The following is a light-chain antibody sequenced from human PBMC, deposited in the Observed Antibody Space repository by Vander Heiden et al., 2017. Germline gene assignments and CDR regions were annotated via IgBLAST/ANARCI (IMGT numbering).Light chain of an antibody. J-gene: IGLJ3*02. V-gene: IGLV1-44*01. CDR1: SSNIGSHT. CDR3: AVRDDNLRAVV. CDR2: LDH. Sequence: QSVLTQPPSSSGPPGQRVSISWSGRSSNIGSHTVNWYQQYPGAAPKLLIYLDHQRPSGVADRFSGSKSGTSASLAISGLQYEDEADYYCAVRDDNLRAVVFGGGTKLTVL.